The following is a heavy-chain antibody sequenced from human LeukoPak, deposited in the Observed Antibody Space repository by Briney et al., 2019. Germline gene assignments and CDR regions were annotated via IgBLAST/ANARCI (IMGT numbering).Heavy chain of an antibody. J-gene: IGHJ5*02. D-gene: IGHD3-3*01. CDR2: GSESGGT. CDR3: AKNGQSGFSFDP. CDR1: GFTFSSYG. Sequence: LRLSCAASGFTFSSYGMHWVRQAPGKGLEWIGEGSESGGTKFNPSLKSRVTISADTSKNQFSLKLNSVTAADTAVYYCAKNGQSGFSFDPWGQGTLVTVSS. V-gene: IGHV4-34*08.